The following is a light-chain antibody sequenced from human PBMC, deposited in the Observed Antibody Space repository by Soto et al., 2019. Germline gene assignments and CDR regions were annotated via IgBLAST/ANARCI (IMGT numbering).Light chain of an antibody. CDR3: QQRDKWPRT. CDR2: GAS. Sequence: EIVLTQSPATLSLSPGERATLSCRASQSVGSYLAWYQHKPGQAPRLLIYGASNRATDIPGRFSGRGSGTGCTLTISSLESGDSAVYYCQQRDKWPRTFGQGTKLEIK. CDR1: QSVGSY. J-gene: IGKJ2*01. V-gene: IGKV3-11*01.